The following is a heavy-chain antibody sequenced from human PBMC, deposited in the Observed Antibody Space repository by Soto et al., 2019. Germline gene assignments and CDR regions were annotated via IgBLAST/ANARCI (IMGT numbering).Heavy chain of an antibody. D-gene: IGHD3-22*01. V-gene: IGHV4-38-2*01. Sequence: PSETLSLTCAVSGYSISTGFNWAWIRQPPGKGLEWIGSIYHSGSTYYNLSLKSRVTISSDASKNQISLKLSSVTAADTALYYCTKSGGGCVNSGYYGGDYDSWGRGTLVTVSS. CDR2: IYHSGST. CDR1: GYSISTGFN. J-gene: IGHJ4*02. CDR3: TKSGGGCVNSGYYGGDYDS.